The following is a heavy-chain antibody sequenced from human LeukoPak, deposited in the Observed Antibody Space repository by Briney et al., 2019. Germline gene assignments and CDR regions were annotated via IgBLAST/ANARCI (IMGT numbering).Heavy chain of an antibody. V-gene: IGHV7-4-1*02. CDR1: GYTFTSYA. Sequence: ASVKVSCKASGYTFTSYALNWGRQAPGQGLEWMGWINTNTGHPTYAQGFTGRVVFSLDTSVSTAYLQISSLKAEDTAVYYCARVVTIFGVIIRGENAFDIWGQGTMVTVSS. CDR2: INTNTGHP. CDR3: ARVVTIFGVIIRGENAFDI. D-gene: IGHD3-3*01. J-gene: IGHJ3*02.